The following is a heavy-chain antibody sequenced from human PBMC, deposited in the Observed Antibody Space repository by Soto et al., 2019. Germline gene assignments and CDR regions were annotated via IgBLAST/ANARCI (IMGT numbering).Heavy chain of an antibody. V-gene: IGHV1-69*13. CDR3: ASSSPSKGYYYDSSGYPLDYYGMDV. D-gene: IGHD3-22*01. CDR2: IIPIFGTA. CDR1: GGTFSSYA. J-gene: IGHJ6*02. Sequence: ASVKVSCKASGGTFSSYAISWVRQAPGQGLEWMGGIIPIFGTANYAQKFQGRVTITADESTSTAYMELGSLRSEDTAVYYCASSSPSKGYYYDSSGYPLDYYGMDVWGQGTTVTVSS.